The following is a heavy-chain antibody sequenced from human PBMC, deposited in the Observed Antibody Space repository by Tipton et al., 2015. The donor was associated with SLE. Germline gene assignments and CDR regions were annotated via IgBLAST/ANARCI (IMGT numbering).Heavy chain of an antibody. V-gene: IGHV4-34*01. CDR1: GGSISSHY. CDR2: INHSGST. D-gene: IGHD4-23*01. J-gene: IGHJ4*02. Sequence: TLSLTCTVSGGSISSHYWSWIRQPPGKGLEWIGEINHSGSTNYNPSLKSRVTISVDTSKNQFSLKLSSVTAADTAVYYCARATGGNASSYFDYWGQGTLVTVSS. CDR3: ARATGGNASSYFDY.